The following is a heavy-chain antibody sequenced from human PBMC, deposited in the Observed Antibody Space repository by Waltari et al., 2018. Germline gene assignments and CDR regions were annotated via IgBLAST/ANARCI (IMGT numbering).Heavy chain of an antibody. J-gene: IGHJ4*02. CDR2: ISNISPYI. Sequence: EVQLVESGGGLVKPGGSLRLSCAASGFTFSSYSMNWVRQAPGKGLEWVSSISNISPYIYYADSVKGRFTISRDNAKNSLYLQMNSLRAEDTAVYYCAREGLIHAADYWGQGTLVSVSS. CDR3: AREGLIHAADY. V-gene: IGHV3-21*01. D-gene: IGHD2-15*01. CDR1: GFTFSSYS.